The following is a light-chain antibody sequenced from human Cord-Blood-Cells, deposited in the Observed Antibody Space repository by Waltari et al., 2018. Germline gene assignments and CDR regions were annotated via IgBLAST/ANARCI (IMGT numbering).Light chain of an antibody. Sequence: EIVMTQSPATLSVSPGERVTLSCRASQSVSSNLAWYQQKPGQAPRLLIYGASTRATGIPAMFSGSGSGTEFTLTISSLQSEDFAVYYCQQYNNWPLYTFGQGTKLEIK. CDR3: QQYNNWPLYT. J-gene: IGKJ2*01. CDR1: QSVSSN. CDR2: GAS. V-gene: IGKV3-15*01.